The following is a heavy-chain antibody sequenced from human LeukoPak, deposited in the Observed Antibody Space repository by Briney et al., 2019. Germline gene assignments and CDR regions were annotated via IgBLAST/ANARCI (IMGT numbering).Heavy chain of an antibody. CDR1: GYLFTDYY. J-gene: IGHJ5*02. D-gene: IGHD4-17*01. V-gene: IGHV1-2*02. CDR2: MNPHTGGS. Sequence: ASVKVSCKAYGYLFTDYYIHWIRHAPGQGLEWLGWMNPHTGGSNYARKFQGRVTMTRDTSISAAYLELTSLRFDDTAVYYCARSRTTMTTREFDPWGQGTRVTVSS. CDR3: ARSRTTMTTREFDP.